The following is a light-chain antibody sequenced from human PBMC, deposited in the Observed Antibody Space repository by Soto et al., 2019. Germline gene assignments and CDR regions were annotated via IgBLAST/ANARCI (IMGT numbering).Light chain of an antibody. Sequence: EIVMTQFPATLSVSPGERATLSCRASQSVSSNLAWYQQKGGQAPRLLMYGATTRATGVPARFSGSGSGTAVTLPISSLQSEDVSVYYCQQYNNWPPGTFGQGTKLEIK. J-gene: IGKJ2*02. CDR2: GAT. CDR1: QSVSSN. V-gene: IGKV3-15*01. CDR3: QQYNNWPPGT.